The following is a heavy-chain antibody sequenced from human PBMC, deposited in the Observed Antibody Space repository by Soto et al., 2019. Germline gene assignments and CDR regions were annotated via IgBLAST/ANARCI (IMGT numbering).Heavy chain of an antibody. V-gene: IGHV3-30-3*01. Sequence: GGSLRLSCAASGFTFSSYAMHWVRQAPGKGLEWVAVISYDGSNKYYADSVKGRFTISRDNSKNTLYLQMNSLRAEDTAVYYCARRGGTGAFDIWGQGTMVTVSS. CDR1: GFTFSSYA. CDR2: ISYDGSNK. J-gene: IGHJ3*02. CDR3: ARRGGTGAFDI. D-gene: IGHD3-10*01.